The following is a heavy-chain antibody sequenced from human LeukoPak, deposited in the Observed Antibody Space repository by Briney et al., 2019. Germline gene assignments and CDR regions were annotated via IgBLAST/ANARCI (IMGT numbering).Heavy chain of an antibody. CDR2: INWNGDST. V-gene: IGHV3-20*04. Sequence: GGSLRLSCAASGFTFSSYAMSWVRQAPGKGLEWVSAINWNGDSTGYADSVRGRFTISRDNAKNSLYLQMSSLRAEDTALYYCARCSRSSTDCYSEFDIWGQGTMVTVSS. CDR3: ARCSRSSTDCYSEFDI. D-gene: IGHD2-2*02. J-gene: IGHJ3*02. CDR1: GFTFSSYA.